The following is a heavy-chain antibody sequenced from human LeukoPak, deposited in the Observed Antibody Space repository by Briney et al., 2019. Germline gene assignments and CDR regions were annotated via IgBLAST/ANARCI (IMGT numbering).Heavy chain of an antibody. V-gene: IGHV3-53*01. J-gene: IGHJ4*02. CDR1: GFTVSNNY. CDR3: ARDGRSYSSGWSNFDY. Sequence: GGSLRLSCAASGFTVSNNYMSWVRQAPGKGLEWVSVIYSGGTTYYADSAKGRFTISRDNSKNTLYLQMNSLRAEDTAVYYCARDGRSYSSGWSNFDYWGQGTLVTVSS. CDR2: IYSGGTT. D-gene: IGHD6-19*01.